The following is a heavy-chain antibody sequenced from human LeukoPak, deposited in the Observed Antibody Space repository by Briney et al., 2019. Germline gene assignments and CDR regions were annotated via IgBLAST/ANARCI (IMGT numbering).Heavy chain of an antibody. J-gene: IGHJ4*02. V-gene: IGHV3-23*01. CDR2: ISDSGGRT. CDR3: AKRGVVIRVILVGFQKEAYYFDS. Sequence: AGSLRLSCAVSGITLSNYGMSWVRQAPGKGLGWVAGISDSGGRTNYADSVKGRFTISRDNPKNTLYLQMNSLRAEDTAVYSCAKRGVVIRVILVGFQKEAYYFDSWGQGALVTVSS. CDR1: GITLSNYG. D-gene: IGHD3-22*01.